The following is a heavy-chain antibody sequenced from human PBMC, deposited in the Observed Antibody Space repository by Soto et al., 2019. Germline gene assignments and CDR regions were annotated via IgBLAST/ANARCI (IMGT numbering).Heavy chain of an antibody. CDR2: IIPILGIA. Sequence: QVQLVQSGAEVKKPGSSVKVSCKASGGTFSSYTISWVRQAPGQGLEWMGRIIPILGIANYAQKFQGRVTITADKSTSTAYMELSSLRSEDTAVYYCARRYSGYDRLGIPAGDYYYYMDVWGKGTTVTVSS. V-gene: IGHV1-69*02. J-gene: IGHJ6*03. CDR1: GGTFSSYT. D-gene: IGHD5-12*01. CDR3: ARRYSGYDRLGIPAGDYYYYMDV.